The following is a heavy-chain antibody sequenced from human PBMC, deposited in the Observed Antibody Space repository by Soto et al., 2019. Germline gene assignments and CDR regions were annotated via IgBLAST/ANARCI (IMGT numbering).Heavy chain of an antibody. Sequence: QVQLVQSGAGVKKPGASVKVSCKASGYTFSGYYMHWVRQAPGQGLEWMGWINPNSGGTNYAQKFQGWVTMTRDTSISRAYMELSRLRSDDTAVYYCATGFGEENYYGMDVWGQGTTVTVSS. CDR2: INPNSGGT. CDR1: GYTFSGYY. J-gene: IGHJ6*02. CDR3: ATGFGEENYYGMDV. D-gene: IGHD3-10*01. V-gene: IGHV1-2*04.